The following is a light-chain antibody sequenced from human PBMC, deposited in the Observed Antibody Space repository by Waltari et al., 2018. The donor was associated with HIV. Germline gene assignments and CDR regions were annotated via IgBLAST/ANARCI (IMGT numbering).Light chain of an antibody. V-gene: IGLV2-14*01. J-gene: IGLJ1*01. CDR1: TSDVGGYQY. CDR3: TSYTSRNTRV. CDR2: EVT. Sequence: QSALTQPASVSGSPGQSITISCTGTTSDVGGYQYVSWYQQHPGNAPKLMIYEVTNRPSGVSFRFSGSKYGNTASLTISGLQAEDEADYFCTSYTSRNTRVFGTGTKVTVL.